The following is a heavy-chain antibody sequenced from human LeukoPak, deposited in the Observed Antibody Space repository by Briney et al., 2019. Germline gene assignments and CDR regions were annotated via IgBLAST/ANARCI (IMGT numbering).Heavy chain of an antibody. V-gene: IGHV3-74*03. Sequence: GGSLRLSCAASGFTFSSYWMHWVRQAPGKGLVWVSRISTNGRIAAYADSVKGRFTISRDNAKNTVYLQMNSLRAEDTAVYYCARGGLPIMTEVATHFAPGSWGQGTLVSVSS. CDR1: GFTFSSYW. D-gene: IGHD4-23*01. J-gene: IGHJ4*02. CDR3: ARGGLPIMTEVATHFAPGS. CDR2: ISTNGRIA.